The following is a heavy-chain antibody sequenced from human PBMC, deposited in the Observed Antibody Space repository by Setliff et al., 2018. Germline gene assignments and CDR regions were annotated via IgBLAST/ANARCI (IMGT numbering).Heavy chain of an antibody. Sequence: ASVKVSCKASGYSFSDFYIHWVRQVPGRGPEWMGSINPKSGVTRYVQKFQGRVTITRDTSISTAYMELHSLTSEDTAIYYCARAPWGDDYDSLYTWFDPWGQGSLVTVSS. CDR1: GYSFSDFY. J-gene: IGHJ5*02. V-gene: IGHV1-2*02. CDR3: ARAPWGDDYDSLYTWFDP. D-gene: IGHD3-22*01. CDR2: INPKSGVT.